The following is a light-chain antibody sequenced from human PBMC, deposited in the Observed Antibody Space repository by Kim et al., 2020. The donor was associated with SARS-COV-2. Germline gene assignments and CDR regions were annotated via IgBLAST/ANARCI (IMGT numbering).Light chain of an antibody. CDR2: DAS. J-gene: IGKJ4*01. Sequence: EIVLTQSPATLSLSPGERATLSCRASQGVSNYLAWYQQKPGQAPRLLIYDASNRATGIPARFSGSGSGTDFTLTISSLEPEDFAVYYCQQRSSWPLTFGGGTKVDI. V-gene: IGKV3-11*01. CDR1: QGVSNY. CDR3: QQRSSWPLT.